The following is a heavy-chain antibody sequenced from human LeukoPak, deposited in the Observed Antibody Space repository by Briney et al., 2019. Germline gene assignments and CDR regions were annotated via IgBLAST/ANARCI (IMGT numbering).Heavy chain of an antibody. J-gene: IGHJ1*01. D-gene: IGHD6-19*01. V-gene: IGHV3-21*01. CDR1: GFTFSSYS. CDR2: ISSVSSYI. CDR3: ARVDNNGLYSEYFDH. Sequence: GGSLRLSCAASGFTFSSYSMNWVRQAPGKGLEWVSSISSVSSYIYYADSVKGRFTTSRDNAQNSLFLQMHSLRAEDTAVYYCARVDNNGLYSEYFDHWGQGTLVTVSS.